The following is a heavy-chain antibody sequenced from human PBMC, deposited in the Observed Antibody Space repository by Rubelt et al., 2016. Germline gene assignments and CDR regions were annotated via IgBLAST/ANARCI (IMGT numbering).Heavy chain of an antibody. D-gene: IGHD6-25*01. CDR1: GYSISSGYY. V-gene: IGHV4-38-2*02. J-gene: IGHJ4*02. CDR3: AAAFDY. CDR2: IYHSGST. Sequence: QVHLQESGPGLVKASETLSLTCTVSGYSISSGYYWGWIRQPPGKGLEWIGSIYHSGSTYYNPSLKSRVTISVDTSKNQFSPKLNSVTAADTAMYYCAAAFDYWGQGTLVTVSS.